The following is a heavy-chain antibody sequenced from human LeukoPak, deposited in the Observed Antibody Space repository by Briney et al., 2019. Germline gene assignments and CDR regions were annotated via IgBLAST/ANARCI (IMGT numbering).Heavy chain of an antibody. CDR2: IYNRGST. D-gene: IGHD3-10*01. J-gene: IGHJ6*02. Sequence: SQTLSLTCTVSGGSISSGDYYWSWIRQPPGKGLEWIGYIYNRGSTNYNPSLKSRVTISVDTSKNQFSLKLSSVTAADTAVYYCARFGPYGMDVWGQGTTVTVSS. CDR1: GGSISSGDYY. CDR3: ARFGPYGMDV. V-gene: IGHV4-30-4*01.